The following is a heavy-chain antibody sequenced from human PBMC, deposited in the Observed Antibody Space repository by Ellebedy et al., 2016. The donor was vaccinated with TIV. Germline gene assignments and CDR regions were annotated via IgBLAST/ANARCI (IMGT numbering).Heavy chain of an antibody. V-gene: IGHV4-39*01. CDR2: LSQSGST. CDR3: ARHSTVTTIGT. J-gene: IGHJ5*02. CDR1: GDSISSSVYY. D-gene: IGHD4-17*01. Sequence: MPSETLSLTCTVSGDSISSSVYYWGWIRQPPGKGLEWIGSLSQSGSTYYNPSLTSRVTISVDTSKNQFSLKLSSVTAADTAIFYCARHSTVTTIGTWGQGALVTVSS.